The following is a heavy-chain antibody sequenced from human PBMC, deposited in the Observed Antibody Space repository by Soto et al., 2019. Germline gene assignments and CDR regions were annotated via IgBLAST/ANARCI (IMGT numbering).Heavy chain of an antibody. D-gene: IGHD3-10*01. J-gene: IGHJ6*02. Sequence: SATRSLTGTVSGGSISRGDYYWSWIRQPPGKGVEGIGYIYYSGSTYYNPSLKSRVTISVDTSKNQFSLKLSSVTAADTAVYYFARACSSLLWFGDLVSHGMDVWGQGTTVTVSS. CDR3: ARACSSLLWFGDLVSHGMDV. V-gene: IGHV4-30-4*01. CDR1: GGSISRGDYY. CDR2: IYYSGST.